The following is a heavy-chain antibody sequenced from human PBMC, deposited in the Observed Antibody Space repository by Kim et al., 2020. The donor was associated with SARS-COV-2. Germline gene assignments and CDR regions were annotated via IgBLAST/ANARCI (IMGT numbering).Heavy chain of an antibody. D-gene: IGHD3-10*01. CDR3: AALDSVQVPGGI. V-gene: IGHV3-48*03. Sequence: YVGSVKGRFTMSRDKAKNSLYLQMNSLRTEDTASYYCAALDSVQVPGGIWGQGTLVTVSS. J-gene: IGHJ4*02.